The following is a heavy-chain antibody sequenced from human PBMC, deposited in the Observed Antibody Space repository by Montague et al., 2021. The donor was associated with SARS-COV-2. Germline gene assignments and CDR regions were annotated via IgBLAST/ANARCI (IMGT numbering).Heavy chain of an antibody. J-gene: IGHJ4*02. CDR3: ARTGYSSSWHSFDY. Sequence: SETLSLTCVVSGGSISSINWWSWVRQPPGKRLEWIGEIYHSGSTNYNPSLKSRVIISVDKSKNQFSLKLSSVTAADTAVYYCARTGYSSSWHSFDYWGQGTLVTVSS. V-gene: IGHV4-4*02. CDR2: IYHSGST. D-gene: IGHD6-13*01. CDR1: GGSISSINW.